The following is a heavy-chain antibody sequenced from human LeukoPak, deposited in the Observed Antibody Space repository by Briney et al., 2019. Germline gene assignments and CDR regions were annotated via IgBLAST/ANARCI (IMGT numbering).Heavy chain of an antibody. CDR1: GGSVSGSY. J-gene: IGHJ6*03. CDR2: IYYSGAT. CDR3: ARDSYGSGSSYKDYYYYMDV. D-gene: IGHD3-10*01. V-gene: IGHV4-59*02. Sequence: SETLSLTCTVSGGSVSGSYWSWVRQSPGKGLEWIGYIYYSGATNYNPSLKSRVSISIDTSKNQFSLKLSSVTPADTAVYYCARDSYGSGSSYKDYYYYMDVWGKGTTVTIS.